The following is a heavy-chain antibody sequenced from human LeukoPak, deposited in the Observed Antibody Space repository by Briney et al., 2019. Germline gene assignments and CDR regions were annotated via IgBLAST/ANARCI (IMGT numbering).Heavy chain of an antibody. V-gene: IGHV1-2*06. D-gene: IGHD4/OR15-4a*01. CDR3: ATRGGANTLNY. CDR2: IDPSSGVT. CDR1: GYTFTGYY. J-gene: IGHJ4*02. Sequence: ASVKVSCMASGYTFTGYYIHWVRQAPGQGLEWMGRIDPSSGVTTYVQKFQGRVTMTRDTSISTAYMELSRLRSDDTAVYYCATRGGANTLNYWGQGTLVTVSS.